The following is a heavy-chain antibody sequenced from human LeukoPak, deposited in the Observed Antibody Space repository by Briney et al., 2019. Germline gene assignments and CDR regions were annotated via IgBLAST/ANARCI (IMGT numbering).Heavy chain of an antibody. J-gene: IGHJ6*02. D-gene: IGHD6-13*01. CDR1: GYSISSGYY. Sequence: SETLSLTCTVSGYSISSGYYWGWIRQPPGKGLEWIGSIYHSGSTYYNPSLKSRVTISVDTSKNQFSLKLSSVTAADTAVYYCARDIHSSSWELGYYYYGMDVWGQGTTVTVSS. CDR2: IYHSGST. V-gene: IGHV4-38-2*02. CDR3: ARDIHSSSWELGYYYYGMDV.